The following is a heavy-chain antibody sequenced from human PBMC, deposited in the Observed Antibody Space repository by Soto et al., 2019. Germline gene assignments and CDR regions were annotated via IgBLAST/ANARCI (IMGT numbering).Heavy chain of an antibody. CDR2: INHSGST. CDR3: ARGQKGTVLNWFDP. J-gene: IGHJ5*02. V-gene: IGHV4-34*01. Sequence: QVQLQQWGAGLLKPSETLSLTCAVYGGSFSGYYWSWIRQPPGKGLEWIGEINHSGSTNYNPSLKRRVTXXVXPXXNQFSLKLSSVTAADTAVYYCARGQKGTVLNWFDPWGQGTLVTVSS. D-gene: IGHD4-17*01. CDR1: GGSFSGYY.